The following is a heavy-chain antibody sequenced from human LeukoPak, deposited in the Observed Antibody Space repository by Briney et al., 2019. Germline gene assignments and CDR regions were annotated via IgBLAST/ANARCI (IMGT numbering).Heavy chain of an antibody. D-gene: IGHD6-13*01. J-gene: IGHJ2*01. CDR2: IYSDGSST. Sequence: GGSLRLSCAASRFIFSNYWMHWVRQAPGQGLVWVSRIYSDGSSTTYAGSVTGRFTISRDNAQNTLYLQVNSLRADDTAIYYCTRGVPGIASAGTVHGYFDLWGRGTLVTVSS. V-gene: IGHV3-74*03. CDR3: TRGVPGIASAGTVHGYFDL. CDR1: RFIFSNYW.